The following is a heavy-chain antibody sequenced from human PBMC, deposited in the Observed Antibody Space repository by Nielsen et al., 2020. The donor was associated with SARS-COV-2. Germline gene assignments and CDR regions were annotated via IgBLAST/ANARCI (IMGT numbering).Heavy chain of an antibody. J-gene: IGHJ6*02. V-gene: IGHV4-4*02. CDR3: ARGAYGDYVYTYYYYGMDV. CDR1: GGSISSSNW. CDR2: IYHSGST. Sequence: GSLRLSCAVSGGSISSSNWWSWVRQPPGKGLEWIGEIYHSGSTNYNPSLKSRVTISVDKSKNQFSLKLSSVTAADTAVYYCARGAYGDYVYTYYYYGMDVWGQGTTVTVSS. D-gene: IGHD4-17*01.